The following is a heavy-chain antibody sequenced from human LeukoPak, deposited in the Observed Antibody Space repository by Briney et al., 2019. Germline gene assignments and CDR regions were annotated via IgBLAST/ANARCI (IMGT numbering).Heavy chain of an antibody. CDR1: GGSISSHY. CDR2: IYYGGST. Sequence: PSETLSLTCTVSGGSISSHYWSWMRQPPGKGLEWIGHIYYGGSTNSNPSLKSRVTISVDTSKNQFSLNLSSVTAADTAVYYCARQAWNGTYYYWGQGTLVTVSS. CDR3: ARQAWNGTYYY. J-gene: IGHJ4*02. D-gene: IGHD1-26*01. V-gene: IGHV4-59*08.